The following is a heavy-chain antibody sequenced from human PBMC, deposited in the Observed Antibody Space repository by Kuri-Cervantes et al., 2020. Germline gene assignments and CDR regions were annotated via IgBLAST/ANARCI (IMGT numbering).Heavy chain of an antibody. CDR2: IRSKSYGGTT. V-gene: IGHV3-49*03. J-gene: IGHJ4*02. Sequence: GGSLRLSCKASGFSYGDYSMTWFRQAPGRGLEWVGFIRSKSYGGTTEYAASMKGRFTISRDDSKSVAYLQMHDLKTEDTAVYFCARNRSTPFDHWGQGTLVTVSS. CDR1: GFSYGDYS. D-gene: IGHD1-14*01. CDR3: ARNRSTPFDH.